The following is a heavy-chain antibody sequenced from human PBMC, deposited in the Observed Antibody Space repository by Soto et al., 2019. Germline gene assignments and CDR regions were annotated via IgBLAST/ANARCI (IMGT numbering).Heavy chain of an antibody. CDR3: ARETDILTSQVDY. V-gene: IGHV3-30-3*01. CDR1: GFTFSSYA. Sequence: QVQLVESGGGVVQPGRSLRLSCAASGFTFSSYAMHWVRQAPGKGLEWVAVISYDGSNKYYADSVKGRFTISRDNSKNTLYLQMNSLRAEDTAVYYCARETDILTSQVDYWGQGTLVTVSS. CDR2: ISYDGSNK. J-gene: IGHJ4*02. D-gene: IGHD3-9*01.